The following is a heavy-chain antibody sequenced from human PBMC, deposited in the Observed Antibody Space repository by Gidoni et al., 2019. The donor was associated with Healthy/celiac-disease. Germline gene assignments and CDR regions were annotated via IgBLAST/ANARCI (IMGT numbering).Heavy chain of an antibody. Sequence: QVQLVASGGGVVQPGRSLRLSCAASGFTFSSYAMHWVRQAPGKGLEWVAVISYDGSNKYYADSVKGRFTISRDNSKNTLYLKMNSLRAEETAVYYCARDSLLDYWGQGTLVTVSS. CDR2: ISYDGSNK. CDR3: ARDSLLDY. CDR1: GFTFSSYA. V-gene: IGHV3-30*04. J-gene: IGHJ4*02.